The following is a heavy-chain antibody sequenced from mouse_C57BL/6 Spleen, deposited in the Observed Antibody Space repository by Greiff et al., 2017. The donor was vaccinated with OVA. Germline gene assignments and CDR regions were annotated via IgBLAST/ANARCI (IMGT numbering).Heavy chain of an antibody. V-gene: IGHV7-3*01. D-gene: IGHD1-1*01. CDR1: GFTFTDYY. Sequence: EVQLVESVGGLVQPGGSLSLSCAASGFTFTDYYMSWVRQPPGKSLAWLGFIRNKANGYTTEYSASVKGRFTISRDTSQSILYLQMNALRAEDSATYYCARSLPPRYDYWYFDVWGTGTTVTVSS. CDR3: ARSLPPRYDYWYFDV. J-gene: IGHJ1*03. CDR2: IRNKANGYTT.